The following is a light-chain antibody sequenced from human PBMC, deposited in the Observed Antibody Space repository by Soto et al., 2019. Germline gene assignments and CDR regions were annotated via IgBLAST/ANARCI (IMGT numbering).Light chain of an antibody. J-gene: IGKJ1*01. CDR3: LQYYSSPWT. CDR2: GAS. CDR1: QTVSSSY. Sequence: PGERATLSCRASQTVSSSYLAWYQQKPGQAPRLLISGASNRATGIPDRFSASGSGTDFTLSVSRLEPEDFAVYYCLQYYSSPWTFGQGTQVEMK. V-gene: IGKV3-20*01.